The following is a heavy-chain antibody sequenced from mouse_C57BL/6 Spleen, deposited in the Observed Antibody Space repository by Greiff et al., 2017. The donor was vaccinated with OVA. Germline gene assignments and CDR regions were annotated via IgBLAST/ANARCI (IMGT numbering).Heavy chain of an antibody. V-gene: IGHV2-9-1*01. CDR1: GFSLTSYA. CDR3: ARNFYSNYGYFDV. J-gene: IGHJ1*03. D-gene: IGHD2-5*01. Sequence: VKLVESGPGLVAPSQSLSITCTVSGFSLTSYAISWVRQPPGKGLEWLGVIWPGGGTNYNSALKSRLSISKDNSKSQVFLKMNSLQTDDTARYYCARNFYSNYGYFDVWGTGTTVTVSS. CDR2: IWPGGGT.